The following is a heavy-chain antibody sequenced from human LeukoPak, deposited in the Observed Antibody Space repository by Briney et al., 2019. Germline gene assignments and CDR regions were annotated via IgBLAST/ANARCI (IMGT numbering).Heavy chain of an antibody. Sequence: GSLRLSCAASGFTFSSYGMHWVRQAPGKGLEWVAVISYDGSNKYYADSVKGRFTISRDNSKNTLYPQMNSLRAEDTAVYYCAKEYGWFGNLANWFDPWGQGTLVTVSS. J-gene: IGHJ5*02. V-gene: IGHV3-30*18. CDR1: GFTFSSYG. CDR3: AKEYGWFGNLANWFDP. CDR2: ISYDGSNK. D-gene: IGHD3-10*01.